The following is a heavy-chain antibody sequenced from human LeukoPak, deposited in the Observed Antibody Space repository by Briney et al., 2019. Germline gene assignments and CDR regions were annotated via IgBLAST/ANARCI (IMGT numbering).Heavy chain of an antibody. Sequence: GGSLRLSCAASGFTFSSYAMSWVRQAPGKGLEWVSAISDSGSDTYYADSVKGRFTISRDKSKDTLYLQMNSLRVEDTAIYYCAKRVEYSSSSGGYFDYWGQGTLVTVSS. CDR1: GFTFSSYA. J-gene: IGHJ4*02. CDR3: AKRVEYSSSSGGYFDY. D-gene: IGHD6-6*01. V-gene: IGHV3-23*01. CDR2: ISDSGSDT.